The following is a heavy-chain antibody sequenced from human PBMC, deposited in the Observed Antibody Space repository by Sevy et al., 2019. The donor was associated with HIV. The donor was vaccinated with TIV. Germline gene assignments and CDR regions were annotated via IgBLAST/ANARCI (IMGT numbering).Heavy chain of an antibody. D-gene: IGHD6-19*01. Sequence: GGSLRLSCAASRFTFSDYYMSWIRQAPGKGLEWLSYISSSGSTIYYADSVKGRFTISRDNAKNSLYLQVNSLRAEDTAVYYCAREMEGVPGRAFDIWGQGTMVTVSS. CDR2: ISSSGSTI. CDR1: RFTFSDYY. V-gene: IGHV3-11*01. J-gene: IGHJ3*02. CDR3: AREMEGVPGRAFDI.